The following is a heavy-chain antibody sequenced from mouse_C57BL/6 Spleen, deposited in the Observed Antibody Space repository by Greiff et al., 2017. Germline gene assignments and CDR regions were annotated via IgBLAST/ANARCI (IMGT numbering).Heavy chain of an antibody. CDR3: ARGGGSSGYAMDY. D-gene: IGHD3-2*02. CDR2: INPNNGGT. J-gene: IGHJ4*01. V-gene: IGHV1-26*01. Sequence: EVQLQQSGPELVKPGASVKISCKASGYTFTDYYMNWVKQSHGKSLEWIGDINPNNGGTSYNQKFKGKATLTVDKSSSTAYMGLRSLTSEDSAVYYCARGGGSSGYAMDYWGQGTSVTGSS. CDR1: GYTFTDYY.